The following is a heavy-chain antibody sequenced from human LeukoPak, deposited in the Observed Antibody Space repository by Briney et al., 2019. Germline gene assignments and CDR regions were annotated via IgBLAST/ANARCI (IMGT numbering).Heavy chain of an antibody. CDR1: GFTFSDYY. CDR3: ARGYNYGPDY. V-gene: IGHV3-11*01. Sequence: GGSLRLSCAASGFTFSDYYMSWIRQAPGKGLEWISYISSRGDIIYYADSVKGRFTISRDNVKKSLSLEMNTLRAEDTAVYYCARGYNYGPDYWGQGTLVTVSS. J-gene: IGHJ4*02. CDR2: ISSRGDII. D-gene: IGHD5-18*01.